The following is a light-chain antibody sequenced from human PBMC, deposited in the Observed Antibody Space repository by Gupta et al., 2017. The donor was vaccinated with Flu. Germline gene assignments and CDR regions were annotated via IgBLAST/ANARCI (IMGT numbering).Light chain of an antibody. CDR3: QVWDSRGDHVV. V-gene: IGLV3-21*02. CDR1: DIGTKS. CDR2: DDI. Sequence: SYVLTQPPSVSVAPGQTARITCGGHDIGTKSVPWYQQRPGQAPVLVVYDDIDRPSGIPERFSGSNSGNTATLTVNSVEAGDEADYYCQVWDSRGDHVVFGGGTQLTVL. J-gene: IGLJ2*01.